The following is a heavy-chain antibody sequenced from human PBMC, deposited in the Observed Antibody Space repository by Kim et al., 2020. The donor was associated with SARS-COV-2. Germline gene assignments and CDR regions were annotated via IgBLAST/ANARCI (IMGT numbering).Heavy chain of an antibody. CDR2: IYYSGST. CDR3: ARSPPPYYYDSSGYLDY. J-gene: IGHJ4*02. V-gene: IGHV4-31*03. CDR1: GGSISSGGYY. Sequence: SETLSLTCTVSGGSISSGGYYWSWIRQHPGKGLEWIGYIYYSGSTYYNPSLKSRVTISVDTSKNQFSLKLSSVTAADTAVYYCARSPPPYYYDSSGYLDYWGQGTLVTVSS. D-gene: IGHD3-22*01.